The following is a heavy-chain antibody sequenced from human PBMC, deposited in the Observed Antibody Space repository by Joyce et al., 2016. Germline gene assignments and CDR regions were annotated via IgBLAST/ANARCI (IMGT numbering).Heavy chain of an antibody. CDR1: GYSFSTYG. CDR2: ISAYNDNT. CDR3: ARDLGNRLFDH. V-gene: IGHV1-18*01. J-gene: IGHJ4*02. D-gene: IGHD3-16*01. Sequence: QVHLVQSGAEVKKPGASVKVSCKTSGYSFSTYGISWVRQAPGQGLEWMGWISAYNDNTNYAQNVQGRVTMTTDTSTSTAYMELRSLRSDDTAMYYCARDLGNRLFDHWGQGTLVTVPS.